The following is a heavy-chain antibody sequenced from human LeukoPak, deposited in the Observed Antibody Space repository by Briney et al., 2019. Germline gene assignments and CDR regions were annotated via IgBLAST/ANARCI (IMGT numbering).Heavy chain of an antibody. D-gene: IGHD3-22*01. Sequence: SETLSLTCTVSGGSISSYYWSWIRQPAGKGLEWIGRIYTSGSTNYNPSLKSRVTMSVDTSKNQFSLKLSSVTAADTAVYYCAREADSSVYYGHWFAPGGRETLFPAS. CDR3: AREADSSVYYGHWFAP. V-gene: IGHV4-4*07. CDR1: GGSISSYY. J-gene: IGHJ5*02. CDR2: IYTSGST.